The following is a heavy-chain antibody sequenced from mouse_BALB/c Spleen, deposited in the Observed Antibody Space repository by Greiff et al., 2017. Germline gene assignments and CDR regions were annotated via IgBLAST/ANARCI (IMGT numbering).Heavy chain of an antibody. CDR2: ISSGSSTI. J-gene: IGHJ4*01. CDR1: GFTFSSFG. D-gene: IGHD2-4*01. Sequence: EVKLVESGGGLVQPGGSRKLSCAASGFTFSSFGMHWVRQAPEKGLEWVAYISSGSSTIYYADTMKGRFTISRDNPKNTLFLQMTSLRSEDTAMYYCARSDDYDGFYAMDYWGQGTSVTVSS. V-gene: IGHV5-17*02. CDR3: ARSDDYDGFYAMDY.